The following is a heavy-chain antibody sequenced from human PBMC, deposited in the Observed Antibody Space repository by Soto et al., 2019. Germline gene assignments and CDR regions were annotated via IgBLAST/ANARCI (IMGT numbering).Heavy chain of an antibody. J-gene: IGHJ4*02. CDR3: ARNLYCSGGSCPWGY. Sequence: EVQLVESGGGLVQPGGSLRLSCAASGFTFSSYSMNWVRQTPGKGLEWVSYISSGGVTIYYADSVKGRFTVSRDNAKDSLYLQMNSLRAEDTAVYYSARNLYCSGGSCPWGYWGQGTLVTVSS. V-gene: IGHV3-48*01. D-gene: IGHD2-15*01. CDR1: GFTFSSYS. CDR2: ISSGGVTI.